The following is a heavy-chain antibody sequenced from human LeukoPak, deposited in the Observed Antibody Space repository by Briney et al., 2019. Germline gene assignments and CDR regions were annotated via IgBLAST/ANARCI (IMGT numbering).Heavy chain of an antibody. J-gene: IGHJ6*03. CDR3: ARVVVVPAATIYYYYYMDV. CDR1: GGSISSYY. CDR2: IYYSGST. Sequence: PSETLSLTCTVSGGSISSYYWSWIRQPPGKGLEWIGYIYYSGSTNYNPSLKSRVTISVDTSKNQFSLKLSSVTAADTAVYYCARVVVVPAATIYYYYYMDVWGKGTTVTVSS. D-gene: IGHD2-2*01. V-gene: IGHV4-59*01.